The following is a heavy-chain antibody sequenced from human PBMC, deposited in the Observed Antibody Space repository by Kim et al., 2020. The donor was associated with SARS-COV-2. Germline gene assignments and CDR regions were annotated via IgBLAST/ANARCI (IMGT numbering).Heavy chain of an antibody. CDR2: IYPGDSET. CDR3: ARPSAGGGHELGNAFDV. V-gene: IGHV5-51*01. Sequence: GESLKISCQASAYSFTTYWIGWVRQMPGKGLEWMGIIYPGDSETRYSPSFRGQVTISADKSISTAYLQWSSLKASDTAMYYCARPSAGGGHELGNAFDVWGLGTMVIVSS. CDR1: AYSFTTYW. J-gene: IGHJ3*01. D-gene: IGHD5-12*01.